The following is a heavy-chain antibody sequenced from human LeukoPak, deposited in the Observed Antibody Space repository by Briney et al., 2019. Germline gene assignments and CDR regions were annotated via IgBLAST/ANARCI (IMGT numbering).Heavy chain of an antibody. Sequence: GGSLRLSCAASGFPFSNYGMHWVRQAPGKGLEWVSSISSSSSYIYYADSVKGRFTISRDNAKNSLYLQMNSLRAEDTAVYYCARDPIDYWGQGTLVTVSS. J-gene: IGHJ4*02. V-gene: IGHV3-21*01. CDR3: ARDPIDY. CDR2: ISSSSSYI. CDR1: GFPFSNYG.